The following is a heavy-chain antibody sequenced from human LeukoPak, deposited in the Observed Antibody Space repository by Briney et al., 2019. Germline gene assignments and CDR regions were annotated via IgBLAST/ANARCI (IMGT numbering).Heavy chain of an antibody. J-gene: IGHJ6*04. D-gene: IGHD7-27*01. CDR1: GFTVSRKY. Sequence: GGSLRLSCAASGFTVSRKYMSWVRQAPGKGLEWVSVIYRGGVTNYADSVKGRFTISSDNSKNTLFLQMNSLRAEGTAVYYCVSGEDVWGKGTTVTVSS. CDR3: VSGEDV. V-gene: IGHV3-53*01. CDR2: IYRGGVT.